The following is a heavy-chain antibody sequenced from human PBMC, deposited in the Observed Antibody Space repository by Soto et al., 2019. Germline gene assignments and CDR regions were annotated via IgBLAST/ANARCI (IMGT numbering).Heavy chain of an antibody. CDR2: ISSSSNTL. D-gene: IGHD2-2*01. CDR1: GFTISPYN. J-gene: IGHJ6*02. V-gene: IGHV3-48*02. Sequence: GGSLRLSCAASGFTISPYNMIWVRQAPGKGLQWVSYISSSSNTLYYGDSVRGRFTISRDNAKNSLYLQMNSLRDEDTAVYYCARRPDATIKDISYYYALDVWGQGTTVTVSS. CDR3: ARRPDATIKDISYYYALDV.